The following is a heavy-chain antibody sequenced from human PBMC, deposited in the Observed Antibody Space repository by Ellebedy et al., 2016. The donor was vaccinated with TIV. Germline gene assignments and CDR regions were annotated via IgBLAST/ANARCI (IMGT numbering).Heavy chain of an antibody. Sequence: GESLKISCAASGFSLSPFSAYWMHWVRQAPGKGLVWVSRIKGDGRGVTYADSVKGRFTISRDNAKNSLYLQMNSLRGDDTAVYYCAREVFGNSAPPYLDNWGQGNLVTVSS. J-gene: IGHJ4*02. V-gene: IGHV3-74*01. CDR3: AREVFGNSAPPYLDN. D-gene: IGHD1-1*01. CDR1: GFSLSPFSAYW. CDR2: IKGDGRGV.